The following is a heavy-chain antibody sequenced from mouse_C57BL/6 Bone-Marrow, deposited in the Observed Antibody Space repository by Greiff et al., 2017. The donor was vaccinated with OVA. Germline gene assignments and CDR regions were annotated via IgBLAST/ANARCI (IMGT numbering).Heavy chain of an antibody. CDR2: SRNKANDYTT. Sequence: EVKLVESGGGLVQSGRSLRLSCATSGFTFSDFYMEWVRQAPGKGLEWIAASRNKANDYTTEYSASVKGRFIVSRDTSQSILYLQMNALRAEDTAIYYCARDTTVVAREGVYYYAMDYWGQGTSVTVSS. D-gene: IGHD1-1*01. J-gene: IGHJ4*01. V-gene: IGHV7-1*01. CDR1: GFTFSDFY. CDR3: ARDTTVVAREGVYYYAMDY.